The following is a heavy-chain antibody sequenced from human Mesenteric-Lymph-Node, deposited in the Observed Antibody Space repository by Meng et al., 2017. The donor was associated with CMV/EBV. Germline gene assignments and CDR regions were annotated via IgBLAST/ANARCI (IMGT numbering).Heavy chain of an antibody. V-gene: IGHV1-2*02. CDR3: ARVRPRGNHFDY. J-gene: IGHJ4*02. CDR2: INPNSGGT. D-gene: IGHD1-14*01. Sequence: CKASGYMFTGYYMHWVRQAPGQGLEWMGWINPNSGGTNYAQKFQGRVTMTRDTSISTAYMELSRLRSDDTAVYYCARVRPRGNHFDYWGQGTLVTVSS. CDR1: GYMFTGYY.